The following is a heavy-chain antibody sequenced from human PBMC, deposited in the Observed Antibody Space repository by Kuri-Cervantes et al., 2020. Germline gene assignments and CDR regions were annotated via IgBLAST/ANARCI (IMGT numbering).Heavy chain of an antibody. CDR3: ARGGSSSAVDTAMSL. V-gene: IGHV3-48*01. CDR2: ISSSSSTI. D-gene: IGHD5-18*01. J-gene: IGHJ4*02. Sequence: GESLKISCAASGFTFTKFGMNWVRQAPGKGLEWVSYISSSSSTIYYADSVKGRFTISRDNAKNSVYLQVNSLRAEDTAVYYCARGGSSSAVDTAMSLWGQGTLVTVSS. CDR1: GFTFTKFG.